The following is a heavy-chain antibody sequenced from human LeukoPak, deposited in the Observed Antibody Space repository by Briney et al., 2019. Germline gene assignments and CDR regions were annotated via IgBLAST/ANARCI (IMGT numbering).Heavy chain of an antibody. D-gene: IGHD5-12*01. CDR1: GFTFSSYE. V-gene: IGHV3-48*03. Sequence: GGSLRLSCAASGFTFSSYEMNWVRQAPGKGLEWVSYISSSGSTIYYADSVEGRFTISRDNAKNSLYLQMNSLRAEDTAVYYCARDLSEVATITGSDYWGQGTLVTVSS. CDR2: ISSSGSTI. J-gene: IGHJ4*02. CDR3: ARDLSEVATITGSDY.